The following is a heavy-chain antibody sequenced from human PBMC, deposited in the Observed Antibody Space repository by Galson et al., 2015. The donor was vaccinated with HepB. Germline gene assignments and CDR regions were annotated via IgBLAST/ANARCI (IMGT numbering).Heavy chain of an antibody. CDR2: INPNSGGT. CDR3: ARGPRTLSSSWFDP. Sequence: SVKVSCKASGYTFTDYYLHWVRQAPGQGPEWMGRINPNSGGTNYAQNFQGRVTMTRDTSISTAYMELNRLIIDDTALYYCARGPRTLSSSWFDPWGQGTLVTVSS. CDR1: GYTFTDYY. V-gene: IGHV1-2*06. J-gene: IGHJ5*02.